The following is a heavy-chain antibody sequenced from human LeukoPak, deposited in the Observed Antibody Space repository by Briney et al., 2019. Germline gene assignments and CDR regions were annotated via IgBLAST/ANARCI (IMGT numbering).Heavy chain of an antibody. CDR1: GGSISSYY. Sequence: SETLSLTCTVSGGSISSYYWSWIRQPPGKGLEWIGYIYYSGSTNYNPSLKSRVTISVDTSKNQFSLKLSSVTAADTAVYYCARDNIEYSSLDRYYYMDVWGKGTTVTVSS. J-gene: IGHJ6*03. CDR3: ARDNIEYSSLDRYYYMDV. D-gene: IGHD6-6*01. CDR2: IYYSGST. V-gene: IGHV4-59*01.